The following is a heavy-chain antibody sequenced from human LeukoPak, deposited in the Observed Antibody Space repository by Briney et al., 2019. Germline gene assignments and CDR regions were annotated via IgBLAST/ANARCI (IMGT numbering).Heavy chain of an antibody. J-gene: IGHJ5*02. CDR1: GFTVRSNY. Sequence: PGGSLRLSCAASGFTVRSNYMSWVRQSPGKGLEWVSVIYSGGGTYYPDSVRGRFTISRDNSKNTLYLQMNCLRAEDTAVYYCASNGYPSGWFDPWGQGTLVTVSS. D-gene: IGHD2-8*01. CDR3: ASNGYPSGWFDP. CDR2: IYSGGGT. V-gene: IGHV3-53*01.